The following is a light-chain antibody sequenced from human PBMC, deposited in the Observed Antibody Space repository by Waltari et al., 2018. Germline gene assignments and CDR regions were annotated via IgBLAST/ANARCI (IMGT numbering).Light chain of an antibody. CDR2: DVS. CDR3: NSWTTSSTLL. CDR1: SSDVGDYIY. Sequence: QSALTQPASVSGSPGQSITITCTGTSSDVGDYIYVSWYQHHPGKAPKLIISDVSKRPSGVSDRFSGSKSGNTASLTISGLQTEDEADYYCNSWTTSSTLLFGGGTKVTVL. J-gene: IGLJ3*02. V-gene: IGLV2-14*03.